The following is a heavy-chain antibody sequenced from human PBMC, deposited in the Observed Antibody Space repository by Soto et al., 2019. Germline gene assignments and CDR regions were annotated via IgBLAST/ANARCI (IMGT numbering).Heavy chain of an antibody. CDR1: GGSVSSGSYY. J-gene: IGHJ5*02. Sequence: LSLTCTVSGGSVSSGSYYWSWIRQPPGKGLEWIGYIYYSGSTNYNPSLKSRVTISVDTSKNQFSLKLSSVTAADTAVYYCVRVSGNPNWFDPWGQGTLVTVSS. CDR2: IYYSGST. V-gene: IGHV4-61*01. D-gene: IGHD2-15*01. CDR3: VRVSGNPNWFDP.